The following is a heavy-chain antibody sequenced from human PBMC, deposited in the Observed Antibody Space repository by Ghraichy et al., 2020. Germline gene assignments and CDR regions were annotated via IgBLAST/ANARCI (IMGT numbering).Heavy chain of an antibody. Sequence: GESLNISCEASGFTFNYAWLSWVRQAPGKGLEWIARIKSKNDGGTTDYSAPVTGRFTTSRDDSKNTLYLQMNSLRMDDTAVYFCASDSGGCGGVIFYWGQGTLVTVSS. V-gene: IGHV3-15*01. CDR1: GFTFNYAW. D-gene: IGHD3-16*02. J-gene: IGHJ4*02. CDR3: ASDSGGCGGVIFY. CDR2: IKSKNDGGTT.